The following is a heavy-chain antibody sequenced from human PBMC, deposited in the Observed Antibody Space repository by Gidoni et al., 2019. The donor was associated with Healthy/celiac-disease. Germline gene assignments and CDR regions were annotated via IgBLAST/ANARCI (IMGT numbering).Heavy chain of an antibody. CDR1: GGSISSSNW. J-gene: IGHJ3*02. V-gene: IGHV4-4*02. CDR2: IYHSGRT. D-gene: IGHD2-15*01. Sequence: QVQLQESGPGLVKPSGTLSLTCAVSGGSISSSNWWSWGRKPPGNGLGWIGEIYHSGRTNYNPSLKSRVTISVDKSKNQFSLKLSSVTAADTAVYYCARNRGYCSGGSCYSGDAFDIWGQGTMVTVSS. CDR3: ARNRGYCSGGSCYSGDAFDI.